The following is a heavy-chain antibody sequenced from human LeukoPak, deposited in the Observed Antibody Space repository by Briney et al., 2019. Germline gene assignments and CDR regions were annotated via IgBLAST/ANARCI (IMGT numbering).Heavy chain of an antibody. CDR1: GFTFDDYG. Sequence: GGSLRLSCAASGFTFDDYGMSWVRQAPGKGLEWVANIKQDGSEKYYVDSVKGRFTISRDNAKNSLYLQMSSLRAEDTAVYYCTRVEETATTAAIIRKYSYYYYYMDVWGKGNTVTVSS. J-gene: IGHJ6*03. V-gene: IGHV3-7*01. CDR2: IKQDGSEK. CDR3: TRVEETATTAAIIRKYSYYYYYMDV. D-gene: IGHD4-11*01.